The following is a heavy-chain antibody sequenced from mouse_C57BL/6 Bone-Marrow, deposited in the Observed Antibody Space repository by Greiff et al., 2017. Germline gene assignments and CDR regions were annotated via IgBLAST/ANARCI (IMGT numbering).Heavy chain of an antibody. Sequence: QVQLKESGAELVRPGASVTLSCKASGYTFTDYEMHWVKQTPVHGLEWIGAIDPETGGTAYNQKFKGKAILTADKSSSTAYMELRSLTSEDSAVYYCGNYYGVNYFDYWGQGTTLTVSS. D-gene: IGHD1-2*01. V-gene: IGHV1-15*01. CDR1: GYTFTDYE. J-gene: IGHJ2*01. CDR3: GNYYGVNYFDY. CDR2: IDPETGGT.